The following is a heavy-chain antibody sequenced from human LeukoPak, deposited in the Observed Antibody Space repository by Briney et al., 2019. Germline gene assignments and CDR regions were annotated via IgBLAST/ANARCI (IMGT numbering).Heavy chain of an antibody. Sequence: GASVKVSCKAFGGTFSSYAISWVRQAPGQGLEWMGGIIPIFGTANYAQKFQGRVTITADESTSTAYMELSSLRSEDTAVYYCAYYGSGSPLMIYGMDVWGKGTTVTVSS. CDR1: GGTFSSYA. CDR3: AYYGSGSPLMIYGMDV. J-gene: IGHJ6*04. V-gene: IGHV1-69*13. D-gene: IGHD3-10*01. CDR2: IIPIFGTA.